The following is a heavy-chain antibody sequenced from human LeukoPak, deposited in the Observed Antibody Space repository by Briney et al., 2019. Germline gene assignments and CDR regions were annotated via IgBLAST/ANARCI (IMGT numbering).Heavy chain of an antibody. CDR2: IYYSGST. D-gene: IGHD4-17*01. J-gene: IGHJ4*02. CDR3: ARLGDYGDYYFDY. Sequence: SETLSLTCTVSGGSISSSNYYWGWIRQPPGKGLEWIGNIYYSGSTYYNPSLKSRVTISVDTSKNQFSLKLSSVTAADTAVYYCARLGDYGDYYFDYWGQGTLVTVSS. CDR1: GGSISSSNYY. V-gene: IGHV4-39*07.